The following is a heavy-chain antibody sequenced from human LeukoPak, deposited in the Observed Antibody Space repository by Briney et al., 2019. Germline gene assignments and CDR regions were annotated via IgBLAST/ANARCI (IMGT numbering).Heavy chain of an antibody. Sequence: PSQILSLTCTVSGGSISSGSYYWSWIRQPAGKGLEWIGRIYTSGSTNYNPSLKSRVTISVDTSKNQFSLKLSSVTAADTAVYFCAREIGWHYDGSAHSVPWGQGTLVTVSS. V-gene: IGHV4-61*02. D-gene: IGHD3-22*01. CDR2: IYTSGST. J-gene: IGHJ5*02. CDR1: GGSISSGSYY. CDR3: AREIGWHYDGSAHSVP.